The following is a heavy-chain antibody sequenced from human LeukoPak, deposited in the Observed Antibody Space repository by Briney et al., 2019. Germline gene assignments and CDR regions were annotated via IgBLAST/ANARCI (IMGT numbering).Heavy chain of an antibody. J-gene: IGHJ3*02. D-gene: IGHD3-10*01. V-gene: IGHV3-23*01. CDR1: GFTFSSYA. CDR2: ISGSGGST. CDR3: AKDLTLLWFGELGGFDI. Sequence: GGSLRLSCAASGFTFSSYAMSWVRQAPGKGLEWVSAISGSGGSTYYADSVKGRFTISRDNSKNTLYLQMNSLRAEDTAVYYCAKDLTLLWFGELGGFDIWGQGTMVTVSS.